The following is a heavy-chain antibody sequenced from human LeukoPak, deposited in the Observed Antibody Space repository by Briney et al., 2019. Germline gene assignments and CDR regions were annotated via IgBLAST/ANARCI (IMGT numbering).Heavy chain of an antibody. CDR1: GGSINSGNYY. D-gene: IGHD1-26*01. V-gene: IGHV4-61*02. CDR2: FFATGST. Sequence: PSETLSLTCTVSGGSINSGNYYWTWIWQPPGKGLEWIGRFFATGSTSSSHNPSLSGRASISVDTSKNQFSLELNSVTAADSAVYFCARGIVSPRFYDYMDVWGKGTAVTVSS. CDR3: ARGIVSPRFYDYMDV. J-gene: IGHJ6*03.